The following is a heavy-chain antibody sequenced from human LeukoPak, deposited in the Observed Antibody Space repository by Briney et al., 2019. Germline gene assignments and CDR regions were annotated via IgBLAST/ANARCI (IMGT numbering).Heavy chain of an antibody. CDR1: GFTFSSYS. CDR2: ISYDGSNK. V-gene: IGHV3-30*18. J-gene: IGHJ4*02. CDR3: AKQGASAGTVRVY. D-gene: IGHD6-19*01. Sequence: GGSLRLSCAASGFTFSSYSMHWVRQAPGKGLEWVAVISYDGSNKYYADSVKGRFTISRDNSKNTLYLQMNSLRAEDTAVYYCAKQGASAGTVRVYWGQGTLVTVSS.